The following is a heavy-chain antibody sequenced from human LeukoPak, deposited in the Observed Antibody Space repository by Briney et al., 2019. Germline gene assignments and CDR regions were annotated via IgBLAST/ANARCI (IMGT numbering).Heavy chain of an antibody. Sequence: GGSLRLFCAASGFTFSDHYMSWIRQAPGKGLEWVGRIRSQANSYATAYAASVKGRFTISRDDSDNTAYLQMSSLTTEDTAVYYCLSLDYDILTGSPQGWGQGTLVTVSS. CDR2: IRSQANSYAT. CDR3: LSLDYDILTGSPQG. V-gene: IGHV3-73*01. J-gene: IGHJ4*02. D-gene: IGHD3-9*01. CDR1: GFTFSDHY.